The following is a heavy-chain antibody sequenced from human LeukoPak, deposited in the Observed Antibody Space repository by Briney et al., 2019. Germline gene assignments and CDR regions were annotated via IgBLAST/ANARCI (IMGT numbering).Heavy chain of an antibody. Sequence: ASVKVSCKASGDTFTSYYSHWVRQAPGQGLEWMGIINPSGGNTNYAQKFQDRVTMTRDTSTSTVYMQLSSLRSEDTAVYYCARDELDSLPYWVQGTLVTVSS. V-gene: IGHV1-46*01. CDR3: ARDELDSLPY. D-gene: IGHD3/OR15-3a*01. J-gene: IGHJ4*02. CDR2: INPSGGNT. CDR1: GDTFTSYY.